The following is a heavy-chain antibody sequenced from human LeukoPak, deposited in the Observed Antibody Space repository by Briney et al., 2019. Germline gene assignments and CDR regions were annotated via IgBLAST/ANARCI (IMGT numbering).Heavy chain of an antibody. J-gene: IGHJ3*02. D-gene: IGHD3-22*01. CDR3: AKGTDYYDSSGLDAFDI. Sequence: ETLSLTCTVSGGSISSSSYYWGWVRQAPGKGLEWVSAISGSGGSTYYADSVKGRFTISRDNSKNTLYLQMNSLRAEDTAVYYCAKGTDYYDSSGLDAFDIWGQGTMVTVSS. V-gene: IGHV3-23*01. CDR1: GGSISSSSYY. CDR2: ISGSGGST.